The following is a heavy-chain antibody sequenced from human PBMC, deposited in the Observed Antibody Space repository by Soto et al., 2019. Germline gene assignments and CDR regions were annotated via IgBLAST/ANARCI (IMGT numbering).Heavy chain of an antibody. CDR1: GGTFSSYA. CDR2: IIPIFGTA. Sequence: QVQLVQSGAEVKKPGSSVRVSCKASGGTFSSYAISWVRQAPGQGLEWMGGIIPIFGTANYAQKFQGRVTITADESTSTAYMELSSLRSEDTAVYYCARSEDIVLVPPYGMDVWGQGTTVTVSS. CDR3: ARSEDIVLVPPYGMDV. D-gene: IGHD2-2*01. J-gene: IGHJ6*02. V-gene: IGHV1-69*12.